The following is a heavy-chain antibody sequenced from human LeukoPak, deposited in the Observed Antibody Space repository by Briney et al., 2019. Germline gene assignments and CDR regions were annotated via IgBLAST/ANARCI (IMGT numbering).Heavy chain of an antibody. CDR1: GFTFSSYG. V-gene: IGHV3-30*18. CDR2: ISYDGGNK. Sequence: GGSLRLSCAASGFTFSSYGMHWVRQAPGKGLEWVAVISYDGGNKYYADSVKGRFTISRDNSKSTLYLQMNSLRAEDTAVYYCAKRRGYNSENYFDYWGQGTLVTVSS. CDR3: AKRRGYNSENYFDY. J-gene: IGHJ4*02. D-gene: IGHD5-24*01.